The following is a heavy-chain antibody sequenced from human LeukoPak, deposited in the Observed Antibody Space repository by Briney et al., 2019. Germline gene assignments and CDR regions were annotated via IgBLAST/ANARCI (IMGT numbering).Heavy chain of an antibody. V-gene: IGHV3-53*01. Sequence: PGGSLRLSCAASGFTVSSNYMSWVRQAPGKGLEWVSVIYSGGSTYYADSVKGRFTISRDNSKNTLYLQTNSLRAEDTAVYYCARTPAAYYYYYMDVWGKGTTVTVSS. CDR1: GFTVSSNY. CDR3: ARTPAAYYYYYMDV. CDR2: IYSGGST. D-gene: IGHD2-2*01. J-gene: IGHJ6*03.